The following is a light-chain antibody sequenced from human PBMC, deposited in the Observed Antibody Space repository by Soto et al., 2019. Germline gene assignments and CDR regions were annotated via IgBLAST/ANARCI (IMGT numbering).Light chain of an antibody. CDR1: SSDVGGYNY. CDR2: DVS. Sequence: QSVLTQPASVSGSPGQSITISCTGTSSDVGGYNYVSWYQQHPGKAPKLMIYDVSNRPSGVSNRFSGSKSGNTASLTISGLQAEDEADYYSSSYTSSSIPYVFRTGTKVTVL. J-gene: IGLJ1*01. CDR3: SSYTSSSIPYV. V-gene: IGLV2-14*01.